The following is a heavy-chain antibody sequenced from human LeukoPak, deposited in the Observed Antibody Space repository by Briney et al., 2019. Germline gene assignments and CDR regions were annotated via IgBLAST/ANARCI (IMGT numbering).Heavy chain of an antibody. CDR1: GFTFSDYY. J-gene: IGHJ3*02. V-gene: IGHV3-11*04. D-gene: IGHD3-22*01. CDR2: ISTSGSTI. CDR3: ARAYDSSGYYRQDPFDI. Sequence: PGGSLRLSCAASGFTFSDYYMSWIRQAPGKGLEWVSYISTSGSTIYYADSVKGRFTISRDNAKNSLYLQMNSLRAEDTAVYYCARAYDSSGYYRQDPFDIWGQGTMVTVSS.